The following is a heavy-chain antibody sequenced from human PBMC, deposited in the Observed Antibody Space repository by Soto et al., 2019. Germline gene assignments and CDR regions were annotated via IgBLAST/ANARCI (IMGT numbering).Heavy chain of an antibody. CDR3: ARALTGYYIWHAFDI. D-gene: IGHD3-9*01. Sequence: GGSLRLSCAASGFTFSSYTMHWVRQAPGKGLEWVAVISYDGSNKYYADSVKGRFTISRDNSKNTLYLQMNSLRAEDTAVYYCARALTGYYIWHAFDIWGQGTMVTVSS. CDR1: GFTFSSYT. J-gene: IGHJ3*02. CDR2: ISYDGSNK. V-gene: IGHV3-30-3*01.